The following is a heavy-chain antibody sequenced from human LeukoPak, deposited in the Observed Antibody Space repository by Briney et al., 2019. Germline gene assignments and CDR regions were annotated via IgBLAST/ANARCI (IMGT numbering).Heavy chain of an antibody. Sequence: SETLSLTCTVSGGSITNNYWSWIRQPPGKGLEWIGYIYASGNSNYNPSLKSRVTISVDTSKKQFSLNLSSVTAADTAVYYCARHAGADGYKGYFDYWGQGTLVTVSS. CDR2: IYASGNS. V-gene: IGHV4-59*08. CDR1: GGSITNNY. J-gene: IGHJ4*03. CDR3: ARHAGADGYKGYFDY. D-gene: IGHD5-24*01.